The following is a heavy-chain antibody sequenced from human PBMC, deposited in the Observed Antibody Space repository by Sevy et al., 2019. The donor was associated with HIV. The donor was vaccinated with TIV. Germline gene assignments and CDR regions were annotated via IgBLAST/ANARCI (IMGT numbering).Heavy chain of an antibody. J-gene: IGHJ4*02. D-gene: IGHD6-13*01. V-gene: IGHV3-33*04. CDR1: GFTLSDSG. Sequence: GGSLRLSCAASGFTLSDSGVHWVRQAPGKGLEWVAFIQVDGREKFYTDSVKGRFTISRDNAKNSLFLHMNTLRAEDTAVYYCARSYSSSWYILYYFEYWGQGTPVTVSS. CDR2: IQVDGREK. CDR3: ARSYSSSWYILYYFEY.